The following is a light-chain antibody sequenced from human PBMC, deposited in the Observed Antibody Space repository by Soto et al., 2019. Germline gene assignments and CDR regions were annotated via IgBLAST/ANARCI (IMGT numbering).Light chain of an antibody. CDR2: AAS. CDR3: QQDYSTLAT. CDR1: ESISRH. J-gene: IGKJ5*01. V-gene: IGKV1-39*01. Sequence: DIQMSQSPSSLSASVGDIVTITCLAAESISRHLNWYQQEPGRAPDLLIYAASILQNGVPSRFTGSGSGTEFTLTITGLQLEDFATYYCQQDYSTLATFGQGTRLAI.